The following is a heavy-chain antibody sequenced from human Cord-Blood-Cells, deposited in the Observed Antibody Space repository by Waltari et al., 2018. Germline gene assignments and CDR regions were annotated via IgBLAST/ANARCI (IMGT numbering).Heavy chain of an antibody. CDR2: IIPIFGTA. V-gene: IGHV1-69*01. D-gene: IGHD3-10*01. CDR3: ARDLGAGDYYGSGINY. Sequence: QVQLVQSGAEVKKPGSSVKLSCKASGATFSRYAISWVRQAPGQGLEWMGGIIPIFGTANYAQKFQGRVTITADESTSTAYMELSSLRSEDTAVYYCARDLGAGDYYGSGINYWGQGTLVTVSS. J-gene: IGHJ4*02. CDR1: GATFSRYA.